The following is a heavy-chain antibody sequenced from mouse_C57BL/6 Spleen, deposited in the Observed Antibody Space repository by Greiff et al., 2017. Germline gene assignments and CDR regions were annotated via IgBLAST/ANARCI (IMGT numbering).Heavy chain of an antibody. D-gene: IGHD1-1*01. CDR3: AREDTVVARYFDV. Sequence: QVQLQQPGAELVKPGASVKLSCKASGYTFTSYWMHWVKQRPGQGLEWIGMIHPNSGSTNYNEKFKSKATLTVDKSSSTAYMQLSSLTSEDSAVYYCAREDTVVARYFDVWGTGTTVTVSS. J-gene: IGHJ1*03. V-gene: IGHV1-64*01. CDR2: IHPNSGST. CDR1: GYTFTSYW.